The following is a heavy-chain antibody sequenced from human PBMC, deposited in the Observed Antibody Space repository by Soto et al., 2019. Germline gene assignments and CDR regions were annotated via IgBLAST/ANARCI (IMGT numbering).Heavy chain of an antibody. CDR2: IYHSGST. CDR1: GGSITSDDNW. J-gene: IGHJ4*01. V-gene: IGHV4-4*02. D-gene: IGHD2-2*01. CDR3: ARRNCSACYYDFDY. Sequence: TLSLTCAVSGGSITSDDNWWSWVRQPPGKGLEWIGEIYHSGSTNYNPSLNSRVTVSADTSKNQFSLKVASVTAADSAVYYCARRNCSACYYDFDYWGQRTLVTVSS.